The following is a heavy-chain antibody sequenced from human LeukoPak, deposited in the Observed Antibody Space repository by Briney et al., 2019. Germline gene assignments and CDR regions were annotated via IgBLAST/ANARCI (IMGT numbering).Heavy chain of an antibody. CDR1: GGSFSGYY. J-gene: IGHJ4*02. Sequence: KTSETLSLTCAVYGGSFSGYYWSWFRQPPGKGLEWIGEINHSGSTNYNPSLKSRVTISVDTSKNQSSLKLSSVTAADTAVYYCARVGYSSSWRTDYWGQGTLVTVSS. CDR3: ARVGYSSSWRTDY. D-gene: IGHD6-13*01. CDR2: INHSGST. V-gene: IGHV4-34*01.